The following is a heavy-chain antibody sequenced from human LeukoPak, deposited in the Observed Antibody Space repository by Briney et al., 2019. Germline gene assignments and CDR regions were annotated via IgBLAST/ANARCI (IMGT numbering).Heavy chain of an antibody. CDR3: ARVGRESSTGWLDY. CDR2: INVKSGAT. D-gene: IGHD6-19*01. V-gene: IGHV1-2*06. CDR1: GYTFIDYY. Sequence: AASVKVSCKASGYTFIDYYFNWVRQAPGHGPEWMGRINVKSGATDYAQKFQGRVTVTRDTSISTAYMELSSLRSDDTAVYYCARVGRESSTGWLDYWGQGTLVTVSS. J-gene: IGHJ4*02.